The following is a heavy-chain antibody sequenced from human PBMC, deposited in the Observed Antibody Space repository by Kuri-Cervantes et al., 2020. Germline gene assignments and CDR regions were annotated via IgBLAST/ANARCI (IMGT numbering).Heavy chain of an antibody. CDR3: ARGSTADP. Sequence: LRLSCAVSGGSISSGGYSWSWIRQHPGKGLEWIGYIYYSGSTYYNPSLKSRVTISVDTSKNQFSLKLSSVTAADTAVYYCARGSTADPWGQGTLVTVSS. D-gene: IGHD2-15*01. CDR2: IYYSGST. V-gene: IGHV4-31*02. J-gene: IGHJ5*02. CDR1: GGSISSGGYS.